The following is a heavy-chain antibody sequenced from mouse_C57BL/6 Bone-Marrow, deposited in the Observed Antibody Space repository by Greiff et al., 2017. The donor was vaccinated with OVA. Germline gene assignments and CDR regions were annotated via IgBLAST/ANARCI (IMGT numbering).Heavy chain of an antibody. CDR3: TTRSSGSYYFDY. Sequence: EVQLQQSGAELVRPGASVKLSCTASGFNIKDDYMHWVKQRPEQGLEWIGWIDPENGDTEYASKVQGKATITADTSSNTAYLQLSSLTSEDTAVYYCTTRSSGSYYFDYRGQGTTLTVSS. D-gene: IGHD3-2*02. J-gene: IGHJ2*01. CDR1: GFNIKDDY. V-gene: IGHV14-4*01. CDR2: IDPENGDT.